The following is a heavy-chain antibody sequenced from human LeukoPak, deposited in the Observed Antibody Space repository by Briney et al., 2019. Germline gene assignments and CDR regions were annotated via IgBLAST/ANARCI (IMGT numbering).Heavy chain of an antibody. CDR1: GFTFSSYW. Sequence: GGSLRLPCATSGFTFSSYWMHWVRQAPGKGLEWVANIKQDGSEKYYVDSVKGRFTISRDNAKNSLYLQMNSLRAEDTAVYSCVRDGDTSGYTNWGQGTPVTVSS. CDR2: IKQDGSEK. CDR3: VRDGDTSGYTN. V-gene: IGHV3-7*01. D-gene: IGHD3-22*01. J-gene: IGHJ4*02.